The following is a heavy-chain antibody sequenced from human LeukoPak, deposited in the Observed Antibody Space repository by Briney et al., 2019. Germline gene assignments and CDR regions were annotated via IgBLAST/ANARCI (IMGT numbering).Heavy chain of an antibody. D-gene: IGHD2-8*01. CDR1: GYSFASSW. V-gene: IGHV5-51*01. Sequence: GASLKISCKGSGYSFASSWIGWVRQVPGKGLEWMGIIYPDDSDTRYSPSFEGQITISVDKSISTAYLQWSSLKASDTAVYYCARHGHCTNGVCYSNYYYHMDVWGKGTTVTVSS. CDR3: ARHGHCTNGVCYSNYYYHMDV. CDR2: IYPDDSDT. J-gene: IGHJ6*03.